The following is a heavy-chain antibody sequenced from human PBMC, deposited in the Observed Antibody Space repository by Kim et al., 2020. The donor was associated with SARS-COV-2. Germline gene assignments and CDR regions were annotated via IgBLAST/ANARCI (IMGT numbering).Heavy chain of an antibody. D-gene: IGHD6-13*01. CDR2: INHSGST. Sequence: SETLSLTCAVYGGSFSGYYWSWIRQPPGKGLEWIGEINHSGSTNYNPSLKSRVTISVDTSKNQFSLKLSSVTAADTAVYYCARGRYSSKRPFDYWGQGTLVTVSS. J-gene: IGHJ4*02. CDR1: GGSFSGYY. CDR3: ARGRYSSKRPFDY. V-gene: IGHV4-34*01.